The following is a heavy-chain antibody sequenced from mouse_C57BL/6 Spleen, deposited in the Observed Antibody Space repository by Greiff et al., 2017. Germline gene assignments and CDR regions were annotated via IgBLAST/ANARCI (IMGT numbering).Heavy chain of an antibody. D-gene: IGHD1-1*01. CDR2: IYWDDDT. CDR1: GFSLSTSGMG. V-gene: IGHV8-12*01. Sequence: QVQLKESGPGILQSSQTLSLTCSFSGFSLSTSGMGVSWIRQPSGKGLEWLAHIYWDDDTRYNPSLKSRLTLSKATSRNQGFLKSTSVDTADTATYYCARRAEEYNGSSSGYYAMDYWGQGTSVTVSS. J-gene: IGHJ4*01. CDR3: ARRAEEYNGSSSGYYAMDY.